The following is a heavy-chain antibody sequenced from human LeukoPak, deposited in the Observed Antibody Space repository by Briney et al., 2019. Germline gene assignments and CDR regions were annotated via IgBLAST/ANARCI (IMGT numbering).Heavy chain of an antibody. D-gene: IGHD2-2*01. V-gene: IGHV3-21*01. CDR3: ARVRSAVVVPAATDY. CDR2: ISSSSSYI. CDR1: GFTFSSYS. J-gene: IGHJ4*02. Sequence: GVSLRLSCAASGFTFSSYSMNWVRQAPGKGLEWVSSISSSSSYIYYADSVKCRFTISSDNAKNSLYLQMNSLRAEDTAVYYCARVRSAVVVPAATDYWGQGTLVTVSS.